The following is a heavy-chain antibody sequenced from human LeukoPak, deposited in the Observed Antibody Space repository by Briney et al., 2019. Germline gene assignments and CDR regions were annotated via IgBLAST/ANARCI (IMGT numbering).Heavy chain of an antibody. Sequence: GGSLRLSCAASGFTFSDYYMNWIRQAPGKGLEWLSYISSSGGTIYYADSVKGRFTISRDNAKNSLYLQMNSLTAGDTAVYYCARGGADIASWGQGTLVTVSS. CDR1: GFTFSDYY. D-gene: IGHD5-12*01. V-gene: IGHV3-11*01. J-gene: IGHJ5*02. CDR2: ISSSGGTI. CDR3: ARGGADIAS.